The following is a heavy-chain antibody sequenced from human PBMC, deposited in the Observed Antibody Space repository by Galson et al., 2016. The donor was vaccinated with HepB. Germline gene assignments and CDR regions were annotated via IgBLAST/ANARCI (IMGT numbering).Heavy chain of an antibody. Sequence: SVKVSCKASGYTFSDYYVHWVRQAPGQGLEWMGCVNPDTGDTTYGDKSQGRVTLTRDRSINTAFLELRRLRSDDTAIYYCARPYYSSASYDRFDFWGQGSLVTVSS. CDR2: VNPDTGDT. CDR3: ARPYYSSASYDRFDF. V-gene: IGHV1-2*02. CDR1: GYTFSDYY. D-gene: IGHD3-16*01. J-gene: IGHJ4*02.